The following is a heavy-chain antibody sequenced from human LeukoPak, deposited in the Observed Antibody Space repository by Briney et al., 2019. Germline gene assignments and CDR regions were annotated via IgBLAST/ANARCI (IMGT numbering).Heavy chain of an antibody. J-gene: IGHJ3*02. Sequence: ASVKVSCKASAYTFTSYYMHWVRQAPGQGLEWMGIINPSGGSTSYAQKFQGRVTMTRDTSTSTVYMELSSLRSEDTAVYYCARDGGSDAFDIWGQGTMVTVSS. CDR2: INPSGGST. CDR3: ARDGGSDAFDI. CDR1: AYTFTSYY. V-gene: IGHV1-46*01.